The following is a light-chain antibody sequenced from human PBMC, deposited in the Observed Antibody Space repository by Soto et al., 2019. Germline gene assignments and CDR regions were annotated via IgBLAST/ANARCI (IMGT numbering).Light chain of an antibody. Sequence: IGLTQFPGTLFVSPGGRVTLSWRASQRVSSSYLAWYQQRPGQAPRLLIFGASYRATGIPDRFSGSGSGTDFTLTISRLEPEDFAVYYCQQYSSSPPEFTFGPGTKVDSK. CDR1: QRVSSSY. CDR2: GAS. J-gene: IGKJ3*01. CDR3: QQYSSSPPEFT. V-gene: IGKV3-20*01.